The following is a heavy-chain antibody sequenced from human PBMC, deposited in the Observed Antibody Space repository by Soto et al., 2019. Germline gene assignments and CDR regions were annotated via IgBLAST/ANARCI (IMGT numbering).Heavy chain of an antibody. CDR2: MNPDSGNT. V-gene: IGHV1-8*01. Sequence: QVQLVQSGAEVRTPGASVKVSCKASGYTFTSYDINWVRQATGQGPEWMGWMNPDSGNTGYVQKFQGRVTMTRNTAISTAHMELSSLRSEDTPVYYCARSFGGSNVNFDYWGQGTLVTVSS. D-gene: IGHD3-16*01. CDR1: GYTFTSYD. CDR3: ARSFGGSNVNFDY. J-gene: IGHJ4*02.